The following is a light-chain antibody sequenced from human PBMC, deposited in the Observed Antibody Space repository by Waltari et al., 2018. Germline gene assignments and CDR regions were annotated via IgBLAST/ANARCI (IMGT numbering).Light chain of an antibody. J-gene: IGKJ1*01. Sequence: DIQMTQSPSSLSASVGDRVTITCRASQSISNYLNLYQQKPGKAPNLLIYAASSLQSGVPSRFSGSGSGTDFTLTISSLQPEDFATYYCQQSYDDWTFGQGTKVEIK. CDR2: AAS. V-gene: IGKV1-39*01. CDR1: QSISNY. CDR3: QQSYDDWT.